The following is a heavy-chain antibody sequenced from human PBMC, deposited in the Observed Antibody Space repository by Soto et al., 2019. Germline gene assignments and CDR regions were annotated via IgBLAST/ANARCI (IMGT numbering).Heavy chain of an antibody. J-gene: IGHJ4*02. CDR2: TSSDGSDK. V-gene: IGHV3-30-3*01. CDR1: GFTFSRYA. D-gene: IGHD2-15*01. Sequence: QVHLVASGGGVVQPGRSLRLSCSASGFTFSRYAMTWVRQAPGKGLERVAVTSSDGSDKYYADSVKGRFTISRDNSKNTLYLQMNSLRAEDTAVYYCARVSSDSVVVLAATVGAYDSWGQGALVTVSS. CDR3: ARVSSDSVVVLAATVGAYDS.